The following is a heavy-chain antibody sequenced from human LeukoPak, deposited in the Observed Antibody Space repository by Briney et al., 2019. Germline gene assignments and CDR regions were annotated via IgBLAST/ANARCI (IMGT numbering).Heavy chain of an antibody. CDR1: GGSISSNTYS. CDR3: ARHWRPLPFDY. CDR2: IYSSGST. D-gene: IGHD2-15*01. J-gene: IGHJ4*02. V-gene: IGHV4-39*01. Sequence: SETLSLTCTVSGGSISSNTYSWGWIRQPPGTGLEWIGSIYSSGSTYYNPSLKSRVTISVDTSKNQFSLKLSSVTAADTAVYYCARHWRPLPFDYWGQGTLVTVSS.